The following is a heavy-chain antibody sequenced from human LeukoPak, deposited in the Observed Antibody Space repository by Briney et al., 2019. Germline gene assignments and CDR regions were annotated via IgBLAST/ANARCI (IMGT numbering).Heavy chain of an antibody. D-gene: IGHD3-10*01. J-gene: IGHJ3*02. CDR2: ISSTSSYI. CDR3: AQTKGGFGELNRAFDI. Sequence: AGGSLRLSCAASGFTFSSYSMNWVRQAPGKGLQWVSSISSTSSYIYYADSVKGRFTISRDNAKNSLYLQMNSLRADDTAVYYCAQTKGGFGELNRAFDIWGQGTMVTVSS. CDR1: GFTFSSYS. V-gene: IGHV3-21*04.